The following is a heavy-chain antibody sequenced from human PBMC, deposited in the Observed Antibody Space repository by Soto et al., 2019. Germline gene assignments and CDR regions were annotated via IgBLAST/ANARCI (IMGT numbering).Heavy chain of an antibody. J-gene: IGHJ4*02. V-gene: IGHV4-34*01. CDR1: GGSFSGYY. D-gene: IGHD6-6*01. CDR2: INHSGST. Sequence: SETLSLTCAVYGGSFSGYYWSWVRQPPGKGLEWIGEINHSGSTNYNPSLKSRVTISVDTSKNQFSLKLSSVTAADTAVYYCARTSRFAYWGQGTLVTVSS. CDR3: ARTSRFAY.